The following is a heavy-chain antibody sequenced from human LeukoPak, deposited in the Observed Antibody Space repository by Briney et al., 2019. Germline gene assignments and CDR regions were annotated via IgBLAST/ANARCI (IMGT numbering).Heavy chain of an antibody. CDR3: ARDGYSSGWSGFDP. CDR1: GFTFSSSG. J-gene: IGHJ5*02. CDR2: ISSSSSTL. V-gene: IGHV3-48*02. D-gene: IGHD6-19*01. Sequence: GGSLRLSCAASGFTFSSSGMNWVRQAPGKGLEWVSYISSSSSTLYSADSVKGRFTTSRDNAKNSLYLQMNSLRDEDTAVYYCARDGYSSGWSGFDPWGQGTLVTVSS.